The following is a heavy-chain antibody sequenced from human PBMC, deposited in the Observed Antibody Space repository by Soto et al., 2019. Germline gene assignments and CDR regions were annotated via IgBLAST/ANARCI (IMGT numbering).Heavy chain of an antibody. J-gene: IGHJ3*01. D-gene: IGHD3-22*01. V-gene: IGHV5-10-1*01. CDR1: GYSFTSYW. Sequence: PGESLKISCKGSGYSFTSYWISWVRQMPGKGLEWMGRIDPSDSYTNYSPSFQGHVTISADKSISTAYLQWSSLKASDTVMYYCARHSITMIVVGNAFDLWGQGTMVTVSS. CDR3: ARHSITMIVVGNAFDL. CDR2: IDPSDSYT.